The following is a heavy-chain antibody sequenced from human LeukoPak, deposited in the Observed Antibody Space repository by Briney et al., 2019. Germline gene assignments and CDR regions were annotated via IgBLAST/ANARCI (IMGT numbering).Heavy chain of an antibody. Sequence: SETLSLTCTVSGGSISSGDYYWSWIRQPPGKGLEWIGYIYYSGTTCYNPSLKSRVTVSVDTSKNQFSLKLSSVTAADTAVYYCATAGIRDLVVDYWGQGTLVTVSS. CDR2: IYYSGTT. CDR3: ATAGIRDLVVDY. CDR1: GGSISSGDYY. J-gene: IGHJ4*02. D-gene: IGHD6-6*01. V-gene: IGHV4-30-4*01.